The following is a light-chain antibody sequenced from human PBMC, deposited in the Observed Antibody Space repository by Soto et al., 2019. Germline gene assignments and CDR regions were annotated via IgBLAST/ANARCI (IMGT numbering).Light chain of an antibody. J-gene: IGKJ5*01. CDR2: AAS. Sequence: VLTQSPATLSLSPGERATLSCRASQSISSYLAWYQQKPGKAPRLLIYAASNMHSGVPSRFSGSGSGTDFTLTISNLQPEDFAGYYCQQTYSSPITFGQGTRLEIK. CDR3: QQTYSSPIT. CDR1: QSISSY. V-gene: IGKV3-11*01.